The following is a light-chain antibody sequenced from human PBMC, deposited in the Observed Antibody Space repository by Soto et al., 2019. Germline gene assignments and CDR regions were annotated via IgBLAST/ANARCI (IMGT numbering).Light chain of an antibody. CDR3: AAWDYSLNDYV. CDR1: SSCIGSNT. V-gene: IGLV1-44*01. CDR2: GNN. J-gene: IGLJ1*01. Sequence: HSVLTQPPSASGSPGQWVTISCSGSSSCIGSNTVNRYQALRGTAPKLLTYGNNQRPSEVPERFSGSKTGTSASLAISGLQSEYEADYYCAAWDYSLNDYVLGTETKGTVL.